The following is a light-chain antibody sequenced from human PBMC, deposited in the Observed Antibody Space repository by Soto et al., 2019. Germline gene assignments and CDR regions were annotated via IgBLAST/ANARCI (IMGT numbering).Light chain of an antibody. CDR3: QQYDSRSRA. CDR2: RAS. V-gene: IGKV1-5*03. J-gene: IGKJ1*01. CDR1: QSISSW. Sequence: DIQMTQSPSTLSASVGDRVIITCRASQSISSWLAWYQQKPGKAPKLLIYRASSLETGVPSRFSGSGSGTEFTLTISSLQPDDFATYYCQQYDSRSRAFGQGTKVEIK.